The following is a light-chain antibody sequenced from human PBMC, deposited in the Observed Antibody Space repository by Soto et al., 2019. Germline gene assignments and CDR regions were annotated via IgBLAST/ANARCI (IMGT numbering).Light chain of an antibody. J-gene: IGKJ1*01. Sequence: DIQVTQSPSALSASVGDRVTITCRASQSVDNWLAWYQRRPGKAPKLLIYMASTLEVGVPSRFSGSASGTESTLTISSLQPDDSATYYCQQYKTYSPTFGQGTEVDIK. CDR3: QQYKTYSPT. CDR2: MAS. CDR1: QSVDNW. V-gene: IGKV1-5*03.